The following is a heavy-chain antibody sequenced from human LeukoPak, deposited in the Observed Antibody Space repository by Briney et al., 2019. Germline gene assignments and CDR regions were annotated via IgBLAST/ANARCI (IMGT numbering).Heavy chain of an antibody. D-gene: IGHD6-19*01. CDR1: GFTFSNYW. J-gene: IGHJ5*02. CDR2: INSDGSST. Sequence: GGSLRLSCAASGFTFSNYWMHWVRQAPGRGLVWVSRINSDGSSTSYADSVKGRFTISRDNAKNTLYLQVNSLRDEDTAVYYCARAQVVAGTGGFDPWGQGTLVTVSS. CDR3: ARAQVVAGTGGFDP. V-gene: IGHV3-74*01.